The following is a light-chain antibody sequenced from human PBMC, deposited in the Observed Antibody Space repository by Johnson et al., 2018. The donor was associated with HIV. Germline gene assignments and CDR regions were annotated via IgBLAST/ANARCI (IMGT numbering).Light chain of an antibody. CDR3: GTCDSSLSAGGV. CDR1: SSNIGNNY. J-gene: IGLJ1*01. Sequence: QSVLTQPPSVSAAPRQKVTISCSGSSSNIGNNYVSWYQQLPRTAPKLLIYDNNKRPSGIPDRFSGSKSGTSATLGITGLQTGDEADYYCGTCDSSLSAGGVFGTGTKVTVL. CDR2: DNN. V-gene: IGLV1-51*01.